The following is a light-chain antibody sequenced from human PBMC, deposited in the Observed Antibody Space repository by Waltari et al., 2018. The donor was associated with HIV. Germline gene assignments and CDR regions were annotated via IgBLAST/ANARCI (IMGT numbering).Light chain of an antibody. CDR2: DVN. CDR3: SSFTSSTTL. CDR1: SSDIGDHNY. V-gene: IGLV2-14*03. J-gene: IGLJ2*01. Sequence: QSALTQPASVSGSPGQSITISCTGTSSDIGDHNYVSWYQQHPGKAPKLMIYDVNSRPSGASNRFSGSKSGNTASLTISGLQAEDEAHYYCSSFTSSTTLFGGGTKLTVL.